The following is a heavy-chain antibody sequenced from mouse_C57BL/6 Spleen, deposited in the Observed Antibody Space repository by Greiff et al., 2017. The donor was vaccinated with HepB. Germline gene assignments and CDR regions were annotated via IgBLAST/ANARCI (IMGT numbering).Heavy chain of an antibody. V-gene: IGHV3-1*01. Sequence: EVQRVESGPGMVKPSQSLSLTCTVTGYSITSGYDWHWIRHFPGNKLEWMGYISYSGSTNYNPSLKSRISITHDPSKNHFFLKLNSVTTEDTATYYCARDGEWSWYFDVWGTGTTVTVSS. CDR2: ISYSGST. D-gene: IGHD1-3*01. J-gene: IGHJ1*03. CDR1: GYSITSGYD. CDR3: ARDGEWSWYFDV.